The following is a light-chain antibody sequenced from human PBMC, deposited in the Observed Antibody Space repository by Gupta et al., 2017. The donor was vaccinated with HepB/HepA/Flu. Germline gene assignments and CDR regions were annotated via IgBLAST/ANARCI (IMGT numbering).Light chain of an antibody. CDR3: CSYTTTSGGV. V-gene: IGLV2-14*01. Sequence: QSALTQPASVSGSPGQSITISCTGTSSDVGGYNYVSWYQQHPGKAPKLMIYDVTNRPSGVSNRFSGSKSGNTASLTISGLRAEDEADYYCCSYTTTSGGVCGTGTKVTVL. J-gene: IGLJ1*01. CDR1: SSDVGGYNY. CDR2: DVT.